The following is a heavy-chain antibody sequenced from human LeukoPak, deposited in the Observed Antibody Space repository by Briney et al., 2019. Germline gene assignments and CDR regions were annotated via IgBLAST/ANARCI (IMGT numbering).Heavy chain of an antibody. CDR1: GFTFSSYG. D-gene: IGHD1-7*01. V-gene: IGHV3-30*18. CDR3: AKDEMVTGTLYYFDY. Sequence: GGFLRLSCAASGFTFSSYGMHWVRQAPGKGLEWVAVISYDGSNKYYADSVKGRFTISRDNSKNTLYLQMNSLRAEDTAVYYCAKDEMVTGTLYYFDYWGQGTLVTVSS. J-gene: IGHJ4*02. CDR2: ISYDGSNK.